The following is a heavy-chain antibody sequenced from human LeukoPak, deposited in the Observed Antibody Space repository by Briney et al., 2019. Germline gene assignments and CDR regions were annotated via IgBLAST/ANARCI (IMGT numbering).Heavy chain of an antibody. Sequence: GGSLRLSCAASGFTFSSYAMSWVRQAPGKGLEWVSVISGSGTNTYYADSVKGRFTISRDNAKNSLYLQMNSLRAEDTAVYYCARDGEWELLFDYWGQGTLVTVSS. CDR1: GFTFSSYA. V-gene: IGHV3-21*01. J-gene: IGHJ4*02. CDR2: ISGSGTNT. D-gene: IGHD1-26*01. CDR3: ARDGEWELLFDY.